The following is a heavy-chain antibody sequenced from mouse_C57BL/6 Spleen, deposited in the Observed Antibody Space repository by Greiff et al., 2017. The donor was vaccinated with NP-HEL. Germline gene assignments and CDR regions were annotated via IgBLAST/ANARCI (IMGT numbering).Heavy chain of an antibody. CDR2: INPNNGGT. J-gene: IGHJ3*01. D-gene: IGHD6-1*01. V-gene: IGHV1-18*01. CDR1: GYTFTDYN. CDR3: ARSSYLAWFAY. Sequence: VQLQQSGPELVKPGASVQIPCKASGYTFTDYNMDWVKQSHGKSLEWIGDINPNNGGTIYNQKFKGKATLTVDKSSSTAYMELRSLTSEDTAVYYCARSSYLAWFAYWGQGTLVTVSA.